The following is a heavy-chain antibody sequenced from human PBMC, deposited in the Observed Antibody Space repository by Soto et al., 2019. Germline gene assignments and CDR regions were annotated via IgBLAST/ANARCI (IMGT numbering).Heavy chain of an antibody. CDR3: AGDGVRNGAYNGWLDP. CDR2: IKQDGREK. V-gene: IGHV3-7*03. J-gene: IGHJ5*02. Sequence: LRLSCAASGFSFSSYWMTWVRQAPGKGLEWVANIKQDGREKYYVASVKGRFTISRDNGKNLLFLQMDSLTPDDTAVYYCAGDGVRNGAYNGWLDPWGQGTLVTVSA. CDR1: GFSFSSYW. D-gene: IGHD3-16*01.